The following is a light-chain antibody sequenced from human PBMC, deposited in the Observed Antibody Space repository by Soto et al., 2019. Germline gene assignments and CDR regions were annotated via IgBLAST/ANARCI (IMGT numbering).Light chain of an antibody. CDR3: QQNFRTPPWT. J-gene: IGKJ1*01. CDR2: GAS. V-gene: IGKV1-39*01. Sequence: DIPLTQSPSSLSAQVGDRVTITCRTSQNINNFLNWYRQRPGEATELLIYGASGLRGGDSTSFSGSGSGKDFTLTISGLQPEDSATYYCQQNFRTPPWTLGQGTNV. CDR1: QNINNF.